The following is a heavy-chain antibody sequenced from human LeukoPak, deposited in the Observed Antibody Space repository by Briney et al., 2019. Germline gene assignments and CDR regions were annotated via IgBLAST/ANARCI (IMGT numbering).Heavy chain of an antibody. CDR1: GGSISSYY. Sequence: PSETLSLTCTVSGGSISSYYWSWIRQPPGMGLEWIGYIYYSGSTNYNPSLKSRVTMSVDTSKNQFSLKVSSVTAADTAMYYCAGVRGYGHGYYAASFDYWGQGTLVTVSS. CDR3: AGVRGYGHGYYAASFDY. CDR2: IYYSGST. V-gene: IGHV4-59*01. D-gene: IGHD5-18*01. J-gene: IGHJ4*02.